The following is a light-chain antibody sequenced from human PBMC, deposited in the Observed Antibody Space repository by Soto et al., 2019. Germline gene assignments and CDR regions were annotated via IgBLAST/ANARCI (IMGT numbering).Light chain of an antibody. Sequence: DIPMTQSPSSLSASVGDRVTITCRASQSISSYLNWYQQKPGKAPKLLIYAASSLQSGVPSRFSGSGCGTDFTLTICSLQPEDFATYYCQQSYSTRGFSFGPGTKVDIK. J-gene: IGKJ3*01. CDR2: AAS. CDR3: QQSYSTRGFS. V-gene: IGKV1-39*01. CDR1: QSISSY.